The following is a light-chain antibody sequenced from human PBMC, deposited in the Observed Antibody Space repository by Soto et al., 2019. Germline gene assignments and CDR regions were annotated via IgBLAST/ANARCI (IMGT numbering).Light chain of an antibody. CDR2: WAS. CDR3: QQYYSTPYT. J-gene: IGKJ2*01. Sequence: DIVMTQSPDSLSVSLGERSTINCKSSQSVLYSSNNKNYLAWYQQKPGQPPKLLIYWASTRESGVPDRFSGTGSGTEFTHTISSLQAEDVAVYYCQQYYSTPYTFGQGTKLEIK. V-gene: IGKV4-1*01. CDR1: QSVLYSSNNKNY.